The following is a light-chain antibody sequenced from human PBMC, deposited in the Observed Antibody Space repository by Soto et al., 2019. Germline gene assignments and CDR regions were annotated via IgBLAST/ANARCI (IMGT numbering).Light chain of an antibody. J-gene: IGKJ3*01. CDR3: QQYKTWPLT. CDR1: QSVSSN. CDR2: DAS. Sequence: ETVMTQSPATLSVSPGERPTLSCRASQSVSSNLAWYQQKPGQAPRLLIYDASTRATGIPARFSGSGSGTEFPLTIRSLQSEDFAVYYCQQYKTWPLTFGPGTKVDIK. V-gene: IGKV3-15*01.